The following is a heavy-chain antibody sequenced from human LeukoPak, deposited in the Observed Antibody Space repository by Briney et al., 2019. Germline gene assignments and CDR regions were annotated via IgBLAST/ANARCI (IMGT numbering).Heavy chain of an antibody. D-gene: IGHD7-27*01. V-gene: IGHV4-39*01. CDR2: IYYSGST. J-gene: IGHJ4*02. CDR1: GGSISSSSYY. Sequence: SETLSLTCTVSGGSISSSSYYWGWIRQPPGKGLEWIGSIYYSGSTYYNPSLKSRVTISVDTSKNQFSLKLSSVTAADTAVYYCARARATELGTFPSLDYWGQGTLVTVSS. CDR3: ARARATELGTFPSLDY.